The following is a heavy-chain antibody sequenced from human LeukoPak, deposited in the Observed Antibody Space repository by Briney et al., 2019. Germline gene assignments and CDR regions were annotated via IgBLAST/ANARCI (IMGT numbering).Heavy chain of an antibody. Sequence: GGSLRLSCAASGFTFSSYWMHWVRQAPGKGLVWVSRINSDGSSTNYADSVKGRFTISRDNAKNTLYLQMNSLRAEDTAVYYCARSGYYCTVAFDIWGQGTMVTVSS. CDR2: INSDGSST. D-gene: IGHD3-22*01. CDR1: GFTFSSYW. V-gene: IGHV3-74*01. J-gene: IGHJ3*02. CDR3: ARSGYYCTVAFDI.